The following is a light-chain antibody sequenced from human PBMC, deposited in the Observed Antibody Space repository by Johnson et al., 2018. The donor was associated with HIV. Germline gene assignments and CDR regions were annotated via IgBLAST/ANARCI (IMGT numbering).Light chain of an antibody. Sequence: QSVLTQPHSVSAAPGQKVTISCSGSSSNIGNNYVSWYQQLPGTAPKLLIYENNKRPSGIPDRFSGSKSGTSATLGITGLPTGDEADYYCGTWDSSLSAGVFGTGTKVTVL. J-gene: IGLJ1*01. CDR1: SSNIGNNY. V-gene: IGLV1-51*02. CDR3: GTWDSSLSAGV. CDR2: ENN.